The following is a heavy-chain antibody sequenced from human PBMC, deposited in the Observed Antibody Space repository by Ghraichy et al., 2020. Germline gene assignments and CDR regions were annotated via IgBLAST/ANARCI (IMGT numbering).Heavy chain of an antibody. V-gene: IGHV3-7*01. CDR2: IKQDGSEK. CDR3: ARALTIYSYGCFDY. CDR1: GFTFSSYW. Sequence: GGSLRLSCAASGFTFSSYWMSWVRQAPGKGLEWVANIKQDGSEKYYVDSVKGRFTISRDNAKNSLYLQMNSLRAEDTAVYYCARALTIYSYGCFDYWGQGTLVTVSS. D-gene: IGHD5-18*01. J-gene: IGHJ4*02.